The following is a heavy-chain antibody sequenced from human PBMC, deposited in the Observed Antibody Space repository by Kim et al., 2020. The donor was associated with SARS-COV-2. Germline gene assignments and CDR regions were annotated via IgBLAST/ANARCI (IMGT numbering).Heavy chain of an antibody. D-gene: IGHD6-19*01. V-gene: IGHV1-3*01. CDR2: DKT. J-gene: IGHJ4*02. CDR3: ARGSGWAFDY. Sequence: DKTKCSQKFQGRVTITRDTSASTAYVELTSLRSEDTAMYYCARGSGWAFDYWGQGTLVTVAS.